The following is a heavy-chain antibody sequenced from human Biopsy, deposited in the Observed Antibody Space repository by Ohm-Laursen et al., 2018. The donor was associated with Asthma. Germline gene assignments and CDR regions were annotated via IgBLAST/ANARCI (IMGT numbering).Heavy chain of an antibody. CDR2: VNTGNGDT. Sequence: SVKVSCKASGYTFTSFAIHWVRQAPGQRLEWMGWVNTGNGDTKYSQKFQGRVTIARDTSASTAYMELRSLRSEDTATYYCARTYYDFLTGQVKDVFGVWGQGTMVTVSS. CDR1: GYTFTSFA. J-gene: IGHJ3*01. V-gene: IGHV1-3*04. CDR3: ARTYYDFLTGQVKDVFGV. D-gene: IGHD3-9*01.